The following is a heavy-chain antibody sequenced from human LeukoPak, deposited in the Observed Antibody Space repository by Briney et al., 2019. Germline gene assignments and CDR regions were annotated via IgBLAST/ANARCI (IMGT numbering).Heavy chain of an antibody. CDR2: ISTSGST. CDR3: ARDSGAGADAFDI. Sequence: SETLSLTCTVSGGSISSYYWSWIRQPAGKGLESIGHISTSGSTNYNPSLKSRVTMSVDTSKNQFSLKLSSVTAADTAVYYCARDSGAGADAFDIWGQGTMVTVSS. CDR1: GGSISSYY. D-gene: IGHD1-26*01. V-gene: IGHV4-4*07. J-gene: IGHJ3*02.